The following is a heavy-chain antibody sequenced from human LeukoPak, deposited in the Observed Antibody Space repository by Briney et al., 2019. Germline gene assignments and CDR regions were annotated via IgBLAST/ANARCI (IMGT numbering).Heavy chain of an antibody. D-gene: IGHD3-9*01. CDR2: INPKSGGT. CDR3: AKVNPKDILTGPHDAFDI. J-gene: IGHJ3*02. CDR1: GYTFTGYH. Sequence: ASVKVSCKASGYTFTGYHMHWVRQAPGQGLEWMGWINPKSGGTNYAQNFQGRVTMTRDTSISTVYMELSSLRSDDTAIYYCAKVNPKDILTGPHDAFDIWGQGTMVNVSS. V-gene: IGHV1-2*02.